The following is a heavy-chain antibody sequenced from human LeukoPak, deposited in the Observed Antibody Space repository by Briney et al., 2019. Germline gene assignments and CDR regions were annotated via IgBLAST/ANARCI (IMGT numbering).Heavy chain of an antibody. CDR3: ARVPGYGDYGMDV. CDR1: GYTFTGYY. J-gene: IGHJ6*02. CDR2: INPNSGGT. D-gene: IGHD4-17*01. V-gene: IGHV1-2*06. Sequence: ASVKVSCKASGYTFTGYYMHWVRQAPGQGLEWMGRINPNSGGTNYAQKFQGRVTITRDTSASTAYMELSSLRSEDTAVYYCARVPGYGDYGMDVWGQGTTVTVSS.